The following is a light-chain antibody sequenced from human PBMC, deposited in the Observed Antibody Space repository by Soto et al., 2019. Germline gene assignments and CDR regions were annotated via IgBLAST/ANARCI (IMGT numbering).Light chain of an antibody. CDR3: CSYAGSYTFV. Sequence: QPVLTQAPSASGTPGQRVTISCSGSSSNIGSDSVNWYQQLPGTAPKLLIYNNNQRPSGVPDRFSGSKSGNTASLTISGLQAEDEADYYCCSYAGSYTFVFGTGTKLTVL. CDR1: SSNIGSDS. J-gene: IGLJ1*01. CDR2: NNN. V-gene: IGLV1-44*01.